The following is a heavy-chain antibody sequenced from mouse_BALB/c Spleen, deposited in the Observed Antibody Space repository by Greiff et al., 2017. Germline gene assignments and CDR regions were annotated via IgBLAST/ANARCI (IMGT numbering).Heavy chain of an antibody. D-gene: IGHD4-1*01. V-gene: IGHV1-80*01. Sequence: VMLVESGAELVRPGSSVKISCKASGYAFSSYWMNWVKQRPGQGLEWIGQIYPGDGDTNYNGKFKGKATLTADKSSSTAYMQLSSLTSEDSAVYFCARRPNWYFDYWGQGTTLTVSS. CDR2: IYPGDGDT. J-gene: IGHJ2*01. CDR1: GYAFSSYW. CDR3: ARRPNWYFDY.